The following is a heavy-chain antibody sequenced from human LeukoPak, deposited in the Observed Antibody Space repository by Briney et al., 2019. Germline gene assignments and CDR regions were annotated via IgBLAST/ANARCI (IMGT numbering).Heavy chain of an antibody. CDR1: GFTFSNYA. Sequence: PGGSLRLSCAASGFTFSNYAMSWVRQAPGKGLEWVSTISGGGGSTYYADSVKGRFTISRDNSKYTLYLQMNSLRVEDTAVYYCAKRPASLFTPDYWGQGTLVTVSS. J-gene: IGHJ4*02. CDR3: AKRPASLFTPDY. CDR2: ISGGGGST. D-gene: IGHD2-21*01. V-gene: IGHV3-23*01.